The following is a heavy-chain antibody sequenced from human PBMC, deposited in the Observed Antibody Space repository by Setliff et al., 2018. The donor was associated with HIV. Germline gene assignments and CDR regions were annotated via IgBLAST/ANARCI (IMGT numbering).Heavy chain of an antibody. CDR2: IYNSAST. D-gene: IGHD5-12*01. J-gene: IGHJ4*02. CDR1: GDSISTDY. CDR3: ARHFGWLPREIDY. Sequence: SETLSLTCTVSGDSISTDYWTWIRQPPGKGLEWIGYIYNSASTSYNPSLQSRVTISLDTSKNQFSLKLASVTAADTAVYYCARHFGWLPREIDYWGQGTLVTVSS. V-gene: IGHV4-59*08.